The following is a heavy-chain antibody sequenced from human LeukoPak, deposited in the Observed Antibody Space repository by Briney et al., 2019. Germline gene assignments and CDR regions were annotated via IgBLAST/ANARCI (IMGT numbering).Heavy chain of an antibody. J-gene: IGHJ4*02. CDR2: IYYSGST. Sequence: KPSETLSLTCTVSGGSISSGSYYWSWIRQPPGKGLEWIGYIYYSGSTNYNPSLKSRVTISVDTSKNQFSLKLSSVTAADTAVYYCARHVIEQQLPCAIDYWGQGTLVTVSS. V-gene: IGHV4-61*01. D-gene: IGHD6-13*01. CDR1: GGSISSGSYY. CDR3: ARHVIEQQLPCAIDY.